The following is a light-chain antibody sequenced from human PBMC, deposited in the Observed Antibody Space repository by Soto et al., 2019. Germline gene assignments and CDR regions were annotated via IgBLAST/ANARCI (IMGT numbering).Light chain of an antibody. CDR3: TSYSSSNTFYV. V-gene: IGLV2-14*01. J-gene: IGLJ1*01. CDR2: QVT. CDR1: SSDIGGYYY. Sequence: QSALTQPASVSGSPGQSITISCTGTSSDIGGYYYVSWYQRHPGKAPKLLIYQVTNRRSGVSHRFSGSKSGNTASLTISGLQAEDEADYFCTSYSSSNTFYVFGTGTKLTVL.